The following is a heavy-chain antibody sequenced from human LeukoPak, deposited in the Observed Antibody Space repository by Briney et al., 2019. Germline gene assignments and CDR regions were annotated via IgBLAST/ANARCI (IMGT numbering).Heavy chain of an antibody. Sequence: ASLKVSCKASGYTFTNYIINWVRQAPGQGLEWMGWTSAYNGNTNYAQKLQGRVTMTTDTSTSTAYMELRSLRSDDTAVCYCARHGSVFNYFDYWGQGTLVTVSS. CDR3: ARHGSVFNYFDY. D-gene: IGHD2-8*01. V-gene: IGHV1-18*01. J-gene: IGHJ4*02. CDR1: GYTFTNYI. CDR2: TSAYNGNT.